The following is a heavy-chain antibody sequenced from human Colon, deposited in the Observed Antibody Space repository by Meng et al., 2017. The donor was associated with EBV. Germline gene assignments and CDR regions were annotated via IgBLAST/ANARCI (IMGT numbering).Heavy chain of an antibody. Sequence: LHLQAWGPGLVKPSESLSLTCTSSGGSITSNSSYWGWVRQHPGKGLEWIGSIYYRGSTNYNPSLKSRISMSVDMSKNQFSLKVNSVTAADTAIYYCVISSHNWGQGTLVTVSS. CDR3: VISSHN. D-gene: IGHD3-3*02. J-gene: IGHJ4*02. V-gene: IGHV4-39*07. CDR1: GGSITSNSSY. CDR2: IYYRGST.